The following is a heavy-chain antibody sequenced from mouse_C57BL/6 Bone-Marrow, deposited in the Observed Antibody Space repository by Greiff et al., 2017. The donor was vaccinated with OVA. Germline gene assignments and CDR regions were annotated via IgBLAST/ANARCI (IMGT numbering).Heavy chain of an antibody. J-gene: IGHJ3*01. Sequence: VQLQQSGAELVKPGASVKLSCKASGYTFTSYWMHWVKQRPGQGLEWIGKIHPSSGSTNYNEKFKSKATLTVDKSSSTAYMQLSNLTSEDSAVYYGERQGTAQAFAYWGQGTLVTVSA. CDR3: ERQGTAQAFAY. V-gene: IGHV1-64*01. D-gene: IGHD3-2*02. CDR2: IHPSSGST. CDR1: GYTFTSYW.